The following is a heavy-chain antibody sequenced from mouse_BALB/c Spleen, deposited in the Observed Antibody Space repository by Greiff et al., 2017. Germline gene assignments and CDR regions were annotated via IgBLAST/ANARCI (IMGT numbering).Heavy chain of an antibody. V-gene: IGHV5-17*02. CDR2: ISSGSSTI. J-gene: IGHJ1*01. Sequence: EVKLVESGGGLVQPGGSRKLSCAASGFTFSSFGMHWVRQAPEKGLEWVAYISSGSSTIYYADTVKGRFTISRDNPKNTLFLQMTSLRSEDTAMYYCARGDYEGWYFDVWGAGTTVTVSS. CDR3: ARGDYEGWYFDV. D-gene: IGHD2-4*01. CDR1: GFTFSSFG.